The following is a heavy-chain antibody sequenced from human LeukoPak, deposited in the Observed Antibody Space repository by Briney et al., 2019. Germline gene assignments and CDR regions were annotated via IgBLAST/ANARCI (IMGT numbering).Heavy chain of an antibody. Sequence: ASVKVSCKASGYMFTDYFMHWVRQAPGQGPEWMGWFNPKSGDKKYAQQFQGRVTMTRDTSINTAYMEMSGLTSDVTAVYYCARAQLLTAPAGTFADNWGQGTLVTVSS. CDR1: GYMFTDYF. J-gene: IGHJ4*02. CDR3: ARAQLLTAPAGTFADN. V-gene: IGHV1-2*02. D-gene: IGHD6-13*01. CDR2: FNPKSGDK.